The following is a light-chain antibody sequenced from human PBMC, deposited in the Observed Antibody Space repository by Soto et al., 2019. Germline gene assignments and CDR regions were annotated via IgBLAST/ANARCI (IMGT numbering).Light chain of an antibody. CDR2: DAS. CDR1: QSVSSY. V-gene: IGKV3-11*01. Sequence: IVLTQSPASLSFSAWEGATLSFGSSQSVSSYLAWYQQKPGQAPRLLIYDASNRATGIPARFSGSGSGTDFTLTISSLEPEDFAVYYCQQRSNWPPITFGQGTRLEIK. CDR3: QQRSNWPPIT. J-gene: IGKJ5*01.